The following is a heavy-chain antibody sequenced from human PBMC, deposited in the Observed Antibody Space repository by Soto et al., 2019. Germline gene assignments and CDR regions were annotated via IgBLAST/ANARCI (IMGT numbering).Heavy chain of an antibody. V-gene: IGHV3-23*01. CDR3: ARSGTGIVLIRFDP. J-gene: IGHJ5*02. D-gene: IGHD2-8*01. CDR2: ISGSGGST. CDR1: GFTFSSYA. Sequence: PGGSLRLSCAASGFTFSSYAMSWVRQAPGKGLEWVSAISGSGGSTYYADSVKGRFTISRDNSKNTLYLQMNSLRAEDTAVYYCARSGTGIVLIRFDPWGKGTLVTVSS.